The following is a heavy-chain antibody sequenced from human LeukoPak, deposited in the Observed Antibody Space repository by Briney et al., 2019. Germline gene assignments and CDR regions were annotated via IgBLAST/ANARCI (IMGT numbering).Heavy chain of an antibody. CDR2: ISGSGGST. V-gene: IGHV3-23*01. D-gene: IGHD3-22*01. CDR3: ARQAYYYDSSGYLLRGYYFDY. Sequence: GGTLRLSCAASGFTFSSYGMSWVRQAPGKGLEWGSAISGSGGSTYYADSVKGRFTISRDNSKNTLYLQMNSLRAEDTAVYYCARQAYYYDSSGYLLRGYYFDYWGQGTLVTVSS. J-gene: IGHJ4*02. CDR1: GFTFSSYG.